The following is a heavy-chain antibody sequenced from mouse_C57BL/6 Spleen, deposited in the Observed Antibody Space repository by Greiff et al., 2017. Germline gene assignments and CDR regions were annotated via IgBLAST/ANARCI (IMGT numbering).Heavy chain of an antibody. D-gene: IGHD1-1*01. CDR1: GYAFSSSW. CDR3: ARSLITTPLDY. J-gene: IGHJ2*01. CDR2: IYPGDGDT. V-gene: IGHV1-82*01. Sequence: QVQLKQSGPELVKPGASVKISCKASGYAFSSSWMNWVKQRPGKGLEWIGRIYPGDGDTNYNGKFKGKATLTADKSSSTAYMQLSSLTSEDSAVYFCARSLITTPLDYWGQGTTLTVSS.